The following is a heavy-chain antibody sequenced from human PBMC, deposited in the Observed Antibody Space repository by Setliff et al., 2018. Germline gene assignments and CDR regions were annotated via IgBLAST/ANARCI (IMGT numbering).Heavy chain of an antibody. D-gene: IGHD7-27*01. CDR2: ISSSSITI. Sequence: ASVKVSCAASGFTFSSYSMNWVRQAPGKGLEWVSYISSSSITIYYADSVKGRFTISRDNAKNSLYLQMNSLRAEDTAVYYCARDQTPYNWGFNNAFDIWGQGTMVTVSS. J-gene: IGHJ3*02. CDR3: ARDQTPYNWGFNNAFDI. CDR1: GFTFSSYS. V-gene: IGHV3-48*01.